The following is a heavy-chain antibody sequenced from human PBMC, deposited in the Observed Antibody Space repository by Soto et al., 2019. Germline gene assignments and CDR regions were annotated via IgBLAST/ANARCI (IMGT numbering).Heavy chain of an antibody. D-gene: IGHD3-22*01. CDR2: ISAYNGNT. J-gene: IGHJ4*02. CDR3: ARDTYYDSSGKSPEIDY. CDR1: GYTFTSYG. Sequence: GASVKVSCKASGYTFTSYGISWVRQAPGQGLEWMGWISAYNGNTNYAQKLQGRVTMTTDTSTSTAYMELRSLRSDDTAVYYCARDTYYDSSGKSPEIDYWGQGTLVTVSS. V-gene: IGHV1-18*01.